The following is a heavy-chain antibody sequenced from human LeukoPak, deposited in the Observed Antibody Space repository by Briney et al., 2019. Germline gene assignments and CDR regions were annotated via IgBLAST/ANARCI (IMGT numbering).Heavy chain of an antibody. Sequence: GGSLRLSCAASGFTFSSHGMNWVRQAPGKGLEWVSGINWNGGSAGYADSVKGRFTISRDNAKNSLYLQMNSLRAEDTALYYCARVYELREEDYYYYYMDVWGKGTTVTVSS. J-gene: IGHJ6*03. V-gene: IGHV3-20*04. D-gene: IGHD5/OR15-5a*01. CDR2: INWNGGSA. CDR1: GFTFSSHG. CDR3: ARVYELREEDYYYYYMDV.